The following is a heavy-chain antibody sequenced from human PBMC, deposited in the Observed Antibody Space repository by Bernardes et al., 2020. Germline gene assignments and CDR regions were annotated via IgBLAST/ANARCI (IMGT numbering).Heavy chain of an antibody. CDR1: GGSFIGFY. Sequence: SETLSLTCAVYGGSFIGFYWSWIRQPPGKGLEWIGEINHSGTTKYNPSPKSRVTISADKSKNQFSLKLSSVTAADTAVYYCAGQTGAFSSFGVGHNHWFDPWGQGTLVTVSS. D-gene: IGHD3-3*01. J-gene: IGHJ5*02. CDR3: AGQTGAFSSFGVGHNHWFDP. V-gene: IGHV4-34*01. CDR2: INHSGTT.